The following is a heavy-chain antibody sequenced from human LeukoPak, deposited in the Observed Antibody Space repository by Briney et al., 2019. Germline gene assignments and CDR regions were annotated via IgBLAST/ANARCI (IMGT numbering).Heavy chain of an antibody. J-gene: IGHJ4*02. CDR1: GFTFSSYG. Sequence: GGSLRLSCAASGFTFSSYGMHWVRQAPGKGLEWVAVISYDGSNKYYADSVKGRFTISRDNSKNTLYLQMNSLRAEDTAVYYCAKDSGVYVWGSYRSGYFDYWGQGTLVTVSS. D-gene: IGHD3-16*02. CDR2: ISYDGSNK. CDR3: AKDSGVYVWGSYRSGYFDY. V-gene: IGHV3-30*18.